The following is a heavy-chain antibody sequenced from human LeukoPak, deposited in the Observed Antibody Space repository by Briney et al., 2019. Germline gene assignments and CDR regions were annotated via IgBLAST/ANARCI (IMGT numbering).Heavy chain of an antibody. D-gene: IGHD3-3*01. CDR1: GGSFSGYY. CDR2: INHSGST. CDR3: ARAYYDFWSGYAGGVYFDY. V-gene: IGHV4-34*01. J-gene: IGHJ4*02. Sequence: PSETLSLTCAVYGGSFSGYYWSWIRQPPGKGLEWIGEINHSGSTNYNPSLKSRVTISVDTSKNQFSLKLSSVTAADTAVYYCARAYYDFWSGYAGGVYFDYWGQGTLVTVSS.